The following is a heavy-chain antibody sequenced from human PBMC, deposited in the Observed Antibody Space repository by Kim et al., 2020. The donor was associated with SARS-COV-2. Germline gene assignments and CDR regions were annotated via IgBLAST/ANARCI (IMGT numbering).Heavy chain of an antibody. Sequence: GGSLRLSCAASGFTFDDYAMHWVRQAPGKGLEWVSGISWNSGSIGYADSVKGRFTISRDNAKNSLYLQMNSLRAEDTALYYCAKGPAGYSSGLGAFDIWGQGTMVTVSS. J-gene: IGHJ3*02. CDR2: ISWNSGSI. V-gene: IGHV3-9*01. D-gene: IGHD6-19*01. CDR1: GFTFDDYA. CDR3: AKGPAGYSSGLGAFDI.